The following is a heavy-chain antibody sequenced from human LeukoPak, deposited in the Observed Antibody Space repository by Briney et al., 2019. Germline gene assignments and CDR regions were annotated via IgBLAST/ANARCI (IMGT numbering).Heavy chain of an antibody. CDR3: AREIYGDPDPYYYYYGMDV. V-gene: IGHV1-3*01. D-gene: IGHD4-17*01. CDR2: INAGNGNT. Sequence: ASVKVSCKASGYTFTGYYMHWVRQAPGQRLEWMGWINAGNGNTKYSQKFQGRVTITRDTSASTAYMELSSLRSEDTAVYYCAREIYGDPDPYYYYYGMDVWGQGTTVTVSS. J-gene: IGHJ6*02. CDR1: GYTFTGYY.